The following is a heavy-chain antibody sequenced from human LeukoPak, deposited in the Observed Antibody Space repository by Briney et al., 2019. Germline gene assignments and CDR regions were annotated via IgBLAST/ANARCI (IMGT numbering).Heavy chain of an antibody. CDR3: AKGRGLLPSSNDY. Sequence: GGSLRLSCAASGFTSRSYAMTWVRQAPGKGLEWVSSLTGSGANTYYADSVKGRFTTSRDNSKSTLYLQMNSLRAEDTAVYYCAKGRGLLPSSNDYWGQGTLVTVSS. J-gene: IGHJ4*02. CDR1: GFTSRSYA. D-gene: IGHD2-21*01. V-gene: IGHV3-23*01. CDR2: LTGSGANT.